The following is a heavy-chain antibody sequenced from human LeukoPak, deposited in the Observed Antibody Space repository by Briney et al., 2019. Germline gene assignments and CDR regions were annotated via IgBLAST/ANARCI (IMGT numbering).Heavy chain of an antibody. CDR2: ISGSGGGT. D-gene: IGHD2-2*01. V-gene: IGHV3-23*01. Sequence: GGSLRLSCAVSGFTFNTYVMSWVRQAPGKGLEWVSAISGSGGGTYYVASVKGRFTISRDNSRNTLYLQMNSLRAEDTAVYYCVTVYSSSPLRPMDVWGQGTTVTVSS. J-gene: IGHJ6*02. CDR1: GFTFNTYV. CDR3: VTVYSSSPLRPMDV.